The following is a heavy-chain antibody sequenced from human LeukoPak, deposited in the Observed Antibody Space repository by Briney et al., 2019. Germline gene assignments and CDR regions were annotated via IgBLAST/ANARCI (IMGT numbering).Heavy chain of an antibody. Sequence: SGGSLRLCCAASGFTFSCYWMHWVRHAPGKGLVWVSRINSDGSSTSYADSVKGRFTISRDNAKNTLYLQMNGLRAEDTAVYYCAKDITLNYGSGSYSDYWGQGTLVTVSS. J-gene: IGHJ4*02. CDR3: AKDITLNYGSGSYSDY. CDR2: INSDGSST. CDR1: GFTFSCYW. V-gene: IGHV3-74*01. D-gene: IGHD3-10*01.